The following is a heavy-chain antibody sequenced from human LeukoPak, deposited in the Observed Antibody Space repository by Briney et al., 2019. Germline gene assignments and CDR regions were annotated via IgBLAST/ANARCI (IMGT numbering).Heavy chain of an antibody. Sequence: PGRSLRLSCAASGFTFDDYAMHWARQAPGKGLEWVSGISWNSGSICYADSVKSRFTISRDNAKNSLYLQMNSLRAEDTALYYCATGREKYSYGYRALDYWGQGTLVTVSS. CDR3: ATGREKYSYGYRALDY. CDR1: GFTFDDYA. CDR2: ISWNSGSI. V-gene: IGHV3-9*01. J-gene: IGHJ4*02. D-gene: IGHD5-18*01.